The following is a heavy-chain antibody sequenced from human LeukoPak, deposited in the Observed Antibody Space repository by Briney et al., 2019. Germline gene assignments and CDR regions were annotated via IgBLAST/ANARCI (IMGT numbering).Heavy chain of an antibody. CDR2: IYYSGST. Sequence: PSETLSLTCTVSGGSISSGDYYWSWIRQPPGKGLEWIGYIYYSGSTYYNPSLKSRVTISVDTSKNQFSLKLSSMTAADTAVYYCGRVSTIFGVVIMGVDYWGQGTLVTVSS. D-gene: IGHD3-3*01. J-gene: IGHJ4*02. CDR3: GRVSTIFGVVIMGVDY. CDR1: GGSISSGDYY. V-gene: IGHV4-30-4*08.